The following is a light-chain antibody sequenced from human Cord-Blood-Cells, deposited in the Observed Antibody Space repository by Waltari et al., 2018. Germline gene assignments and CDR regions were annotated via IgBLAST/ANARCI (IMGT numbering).Light chain of an antibody. J-gene: IGKJ2*01. CDR2: AAS. V-gene: IGKV1-9*01. CDR3: QQLNSYPQT. CDR1: QGISSY. Sequence: DIQLTQSPSFLSASVGDRVTITSRASQGISSYLARYQQTPGQAPKLLIYAASTLQSGVPSRFSGSGSGTEFTLTISSLQPEDFATYYCQQLNSYPQTFGQGTKLEIK.